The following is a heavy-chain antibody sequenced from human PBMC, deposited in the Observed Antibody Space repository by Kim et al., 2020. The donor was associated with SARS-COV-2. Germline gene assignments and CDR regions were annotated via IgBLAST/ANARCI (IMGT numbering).Heavy chain of an antibody. D-gene: IGHD6-6*01. CDR3: AKDLVPIWLQRVIGLTGPYYFAY. Sequence: GGSLRLSCAASGFTFSSYAMSWVRQAPGKGLEWVSAISGSGGSTYYADSVKGRFTISRDNSKNTLYLQMNSLRAEDTAVYYCAKDLVPIWLQRVIGLTGPYYFAYGGQGTLVTVSS. J-gene: IGHJ4*02. CDR2: ISGSGGST. V-gene: IGHV3-23*01. CDR1: GFTFSSYA.